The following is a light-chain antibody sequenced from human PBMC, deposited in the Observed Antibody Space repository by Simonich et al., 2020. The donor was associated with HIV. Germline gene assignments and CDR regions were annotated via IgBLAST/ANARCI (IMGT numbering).Light chain of an antibody. J-gene: IGKJ1*01. Sequence: EIVLPQSPGTLSLSPGERATLSCRASQTVSNNYLAWYQQKPGLAPRLLIYDASSRATGVPYRFSGSGSGTDFTLTISRLEPEDFAVYYCQQYGSSPRTFGQGTKVEIK. CDR2: DAS. V-gene: IGKV3D-20*01. CDR1: QTVSNNY. CDR3: QQYGSSPRT.